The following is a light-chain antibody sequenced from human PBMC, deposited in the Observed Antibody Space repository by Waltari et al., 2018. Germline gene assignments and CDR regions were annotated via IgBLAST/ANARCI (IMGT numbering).Light chain of an antibody. CDR2: KAS. Sequence: DIQMTQSPSTLSASVGDRVTITCRASQNINTWLAWHQQKPGKAPKLLIYKASSLESGVPSRCSGSGAGTEFTLTISSLQPDDFATYYCLQYNGEPRTFGQGTKVEVK. V-gene: IGKV1-5*03. CDR3: LQYNGEPRT. J-gene: IGKJ1*01. CDR1: QNINTW.